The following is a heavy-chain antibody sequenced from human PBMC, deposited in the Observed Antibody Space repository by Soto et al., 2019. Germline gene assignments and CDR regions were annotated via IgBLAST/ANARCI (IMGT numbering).Heavy chain of an antibody. D-gene: IGHD3-10*01. Sequence: QVQLVQSGAEVKKPGSSVKVSCKASGGTFSSYTISWVRQSPGQGLEWMGRIIPILGIANYAQKFQGRVTITADKSTRTAYMELSSLRSEDTDVYYCARVGAFGEFSDWGQGTLVTVAS. CDR3: ARVGAFGEFSD. CDR2: IIPILGIA. J-gene: IGHJ4*02. V-gene: IGHV1-69*02. CDR1: GGTFSSYT.